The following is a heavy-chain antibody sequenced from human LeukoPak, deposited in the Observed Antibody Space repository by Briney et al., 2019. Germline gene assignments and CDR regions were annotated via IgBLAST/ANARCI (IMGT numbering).Heavy chain of an antibody. V-gene: IGHV3-23*01. J-gene: IGHJ4*02. Sequence: PGGSLRLSCAASGFTFSSYAMSWVRQAPGKGLEWVSAISGSGGSTYYADSVKGRFTISRDNSKNTLYLQMNSLRAEDTAVYYCARDGCDILTGYYICYFDYWGQGTLVTVSS. CDR3: ARDGCDILTGYYICYFDY. CDR1: GFTFSSYA. CDR2: ISGSGGST. D-gene: IGHD3-9*01.